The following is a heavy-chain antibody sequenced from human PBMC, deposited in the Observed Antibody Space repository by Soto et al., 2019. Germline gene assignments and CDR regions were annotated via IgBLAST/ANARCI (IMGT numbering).Heavy chain of an antibody. CDR1: GFSLSTSGVG. D-gene: IGHD6-13*01. CDR2: IYWDDDK. CDR3: AHSQSIAAAVDWFDP. Sequence: QITLKESGPTLVKPTQTLTLTCTFSGFSLSTSGVGVGWIRQPPGKALEWLALIYWDDDKRYSPSLKSRLTIXXDXSXXQVVLTMTNMDPVDTATYYCAHSQSIAAAVDWFDPWGQGTLVTVSS. J-gene: IGHJ5*02. V-gene: IGHV2-5*02.